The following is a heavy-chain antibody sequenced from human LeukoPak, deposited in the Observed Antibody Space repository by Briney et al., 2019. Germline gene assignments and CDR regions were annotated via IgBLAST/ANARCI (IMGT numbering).Heavy chain of an antibody. D-gene: IGHD3-16*02. CDR1: GGSISSSSYY. Sequence: SETLSVTCTVSGGSISSSSYYWGWIRQPPGKGLEWIGNINHNENTYYNPSLKSRVTISVDTSKNQFSLKLSSVTAADTAVYYCARGNYIWGSYRGSLDYWGQGTLVTVSS. V-gene: IGHV4-39*07. CDR2: INHNENT. CDR3: ARGNYIWGSYRGSLDY. J-gene: IGHJ4*02.